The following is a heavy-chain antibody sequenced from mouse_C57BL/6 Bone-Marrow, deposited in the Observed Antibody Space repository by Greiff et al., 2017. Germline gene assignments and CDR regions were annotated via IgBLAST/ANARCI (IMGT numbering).Heavy chain of an antibody. Sequence: EVQLVESGGGLVQPGGSLKLSCAASGFTFSSYAMSWVRQTPEKRLEWVATLSDGGSYTYYPDNVKGRFPISRDNAKNNLYLQMSHLKSEDTAMYYCARESTPYYCDYWGQGTTLTVAS. D-gene: IGHD2-1*01. CDR3: ARESTPYYCDY. CDR1: GFTFSSYA. V-gene: IGHV5-4*01. CDR2: LSDGGSYT. J-gene: IGHJ2*01.